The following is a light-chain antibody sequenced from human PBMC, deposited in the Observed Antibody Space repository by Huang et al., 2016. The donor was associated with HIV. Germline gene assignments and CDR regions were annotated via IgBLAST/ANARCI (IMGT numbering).Light chain of an antibody. CDR3: LQHHGYPRT. J-gene: IGKJ1*01. Sequence: DIQLTQSPSAMSASVGDRVSITCRASQDISNYLAWFQQKPGGAPKRLIYAASSLQSGVLSRFSGSRSGTKFTLTISSLQPEDFATYYCLQHHGYPRTFGQGTNV. CDR2: AAS. V-gene: IGKV1-17*03. CDR1: QDISNY.